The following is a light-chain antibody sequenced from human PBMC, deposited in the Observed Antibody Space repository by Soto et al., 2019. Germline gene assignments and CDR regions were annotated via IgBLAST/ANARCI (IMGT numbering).Light chain of an antibody. CDR3: CSYAGSYTYV. V-gene: IGLV2-11*01. CDR1: SSDVGGYND. J-gene: IGLJ1*01. CDR2: DVS. Sequence: QSALTQPRSVSGSPGQSVTISCTGTSSDVGGYNDVSCYQQHPGKAPQLMIYDVSKRPSGVPDRFSGSKSGNTASLTISGLQAEYEDDYYCCSYAGSYTYVLGTGTKLTVL.